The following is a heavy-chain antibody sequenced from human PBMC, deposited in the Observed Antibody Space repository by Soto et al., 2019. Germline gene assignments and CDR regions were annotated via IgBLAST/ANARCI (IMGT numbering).Heavy chain of an antibody. J-gene: IGHJ4*02. CDR3: ARVYKGGSGCFDY. CDR2: IYYSGST. Sequence: SETLSLTCPVSGGSISSGGYYWSWIRQHPGKGLEWIGYIYYSGSTYYNPSLKSRVTISVDASKNQFSLKLSSVTAADTAVYYCARVYKGGSGCFDYWGQGTLVTVSS. D-gene: IGHD3-22*01. CDR1: GGSISSGGYY. V-gene: IGHV4-31*03.